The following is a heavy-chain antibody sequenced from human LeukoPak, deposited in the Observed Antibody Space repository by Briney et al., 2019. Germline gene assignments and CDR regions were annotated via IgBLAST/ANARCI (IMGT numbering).Heavy chain of an antibody. J-gene: IGHJ4*02. D-gene: IGHD6-19*01. CDR1: GFTFSSYA. V-gene: IGHV3-23*01. CDR2: LSGSGGST. CDR3: AKADKSEQWLYYFDY. Sequence: GGSLRLSCAASGFTFSSYAMSWVRQAPGKGLEWVSALSGSGGSTYYADSVKGRFTISRDNSKNTLYLQMNSLRAEDTAVYYCAKADKSEQWLYYFDYWGQGTLVTVSS.